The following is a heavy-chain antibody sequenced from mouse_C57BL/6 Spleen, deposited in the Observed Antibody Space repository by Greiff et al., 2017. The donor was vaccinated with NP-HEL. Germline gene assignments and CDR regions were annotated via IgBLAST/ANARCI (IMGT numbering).Heavy chain of an antibody. V-gene: IGHV1-5*01. Sequence: VQLQQSGTVLSRPGASVKMSCKTSGYTFTSYWMHWVKQRPGQGLEWIGAIYPGNSDTSYNQKFKGKAKLTAVTSASTAYMELSSLTSEDSAVYDCTRDGEATGAWFAYWGQGTLVTVSA. CDR2: IYPGNSDT. CDR1: GYTFTSYW. D-gene: IGHD2-3*01. J-gene: IGHJ3*01. CDR3: TRDGEATGAWFAY.